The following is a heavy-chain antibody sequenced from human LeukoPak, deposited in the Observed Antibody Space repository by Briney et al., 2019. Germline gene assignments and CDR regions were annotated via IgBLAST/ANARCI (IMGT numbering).Heavy chain of an antibody. J-gene: IGHJ6*03. CDR1: GGSISSYY. V-gene: IGHV4-59*01. CDR3: XXXXXXXGSYGGYYYYYMDV. Sequence: SETLXXTCTVSGGSISSYYWSWIRQPPGKGLEWIGYIYYSGSTNYNPSLKSRVTISVDTSKKQFSLKRRSVTAADTAVYYWXXXXXXXGSYGGYYYYYMDVWGKGTTVTVSS. CDR2: IYYSGST. D-gene: IGHD3-10*01.